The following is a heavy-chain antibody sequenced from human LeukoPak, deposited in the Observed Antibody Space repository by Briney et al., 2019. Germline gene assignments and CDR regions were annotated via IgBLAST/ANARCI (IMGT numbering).Heavy chain of an antibody. CDR2: IYTSGST. CDR1: GGSISSYY. V-gene: IGHV4-4*07. J-gene: IGHJ3*02. CDR3: ARARNYDYVWGSYRSAFDI. Sequence: SETLSLXCTVSGGSISSYYWSWIRQPAGKGLEWIGRIYTSGSTNYNPSLKSRVTMSVDTSKNQFSLKLSSVTAADTAVYYCARARNYDYVWGSYRSAFDIWGQGTMVTVSS. D-gene: IGHD3-16*01.